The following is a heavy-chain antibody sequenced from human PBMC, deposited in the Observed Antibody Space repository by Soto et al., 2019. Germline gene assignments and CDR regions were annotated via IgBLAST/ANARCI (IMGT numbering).Heavy chain of an antibody. CDR1: GYTFTRSG. D-gene: IGHD5-12*01. J-gene: IGHJ6*02. V-gene: IGHV1-18*01. Sequence: QVQLVQSGAEVKKPGASVKVSCKASGYTFTRSGISWVRQAPGQGLEWMGWISTYNGDTNYAQTLQGRVTMTTDTSTSTVHMEVRSLRSDGTAVYYCAREGVAPYYYYGMDVWGQGTPVTVSS. CDR2: ISTYNGDT. CDR3: AREGVAPYYYYGMDV.